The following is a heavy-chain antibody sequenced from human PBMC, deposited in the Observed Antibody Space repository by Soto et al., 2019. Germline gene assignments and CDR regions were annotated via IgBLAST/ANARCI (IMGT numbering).Heavy chain of an antibody. CDR1: SFTFNHYY. CDR3: ARELDGIDV. J-gene: IGHJ6*02. CDR2: ISSSGDYT. Sequence: GGSLRLSCAASSFTFNHYYMSWIRQAPGKGLEWVSYISSSGDYTKYADSVLGRFTISRDNAKSSLYLQMNSLRAEDTAVYYCARELDGIDVWGQGTTVTVSS. V-gene: IGHV3-11*05.